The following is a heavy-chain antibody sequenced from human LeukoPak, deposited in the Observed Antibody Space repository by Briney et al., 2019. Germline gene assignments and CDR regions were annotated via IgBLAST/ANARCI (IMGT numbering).Heavy chain of an antibody. CDR1: GFTFSSYW. Sequence: GGSLRLSCAASGFTFSSYWMNWVRQAPGKGLEWVANIDQDGNKIFYVNSVKGRFTISRDNAKNSVYLQMNSVRAEDTAVYYCAKGMDVRGQGTTVTVSS. CDR2: IDQDGNKI. V-gene: IGHV3-7*03. CDR3: AKGMDV. J-gene: IGHJ6*02.